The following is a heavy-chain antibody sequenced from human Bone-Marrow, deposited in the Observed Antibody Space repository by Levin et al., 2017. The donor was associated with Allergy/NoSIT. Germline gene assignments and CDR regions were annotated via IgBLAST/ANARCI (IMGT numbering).Heavy chain of an antibody. Sequence: GESLKISCKASGYTFTSYYMHWVRQAPGQGLEWMGIINPSGGSTSYAQKFQGRVTMTRDTSTSTVYMELSSLRSEDTAVYYCARGKGRYYDSSGYYYYYYGMDVWGQGTTVTVSS. V-gene: IGHV1-46*01. CDR1: GYTFTSYY. J-gene: IGHJ6*02. D-gene: IGHD3-22*01. CDR3: ARGKGRYYDSSGYYYYYYGMDV. CDR2: INPSGGST.